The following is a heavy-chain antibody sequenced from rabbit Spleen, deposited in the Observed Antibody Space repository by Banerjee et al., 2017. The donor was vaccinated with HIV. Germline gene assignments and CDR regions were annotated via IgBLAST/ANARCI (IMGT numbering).Heavy chain of an antibody. Sequence: QSLEESGGDLVKPGASLTLTCIASGVSFSDNSYMCWVRQAPGKGLEWIICIHTGSSGFTYFASWAKGRFTISKTSSTTVTLQMTSLTAADTATYFCARDLAGVIGWNFGWWGPGTLVTVS. CDR3: ARDLAGVIGWNFGW. CDR2: IHTGSSGFT. CDR1: GVSFSDNSY. D-gene: IGHD4-1*01. J-gene: IGHJ4*01. V-gene: IGHV1S40*01.